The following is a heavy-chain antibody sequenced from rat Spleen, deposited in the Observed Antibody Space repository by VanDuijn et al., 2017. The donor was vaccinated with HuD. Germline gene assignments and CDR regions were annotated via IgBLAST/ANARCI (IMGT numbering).Heavy chain of an antibody. CDR3: AREGKLGVRGYYFDY. V-gene: IGHV2-45*01. CDR1: GFSLINYS. D-gene: IGHD5-1*01. CDR2: MWRSGST. Sequence: QVQLKESGPGLVQPSETLSLTCTVSGFSLINYSVHWVRQSPGKGLEWVGVMWRSGSTEYNSALKSRLSISRDTSKSQVFLKMNSLQTEDTATYYCAREGKLGVRGYYFDYWGQGVMVTVSS. J-gene: IGHJ2*01.